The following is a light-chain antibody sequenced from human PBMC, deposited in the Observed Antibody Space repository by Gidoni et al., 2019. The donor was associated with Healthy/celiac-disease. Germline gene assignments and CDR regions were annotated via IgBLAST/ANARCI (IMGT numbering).Light chain of an antibody. Sequence: DIQMTQSPSSLSASVGDRVTITCRASQSISSYLNWYQQKPGKAPRLLIYAASNLQSGVPSRFSGSGSGTDFTLTISSLQPEDFATYYCQQRDSTPGTFGQGTKLEIK. V-gene: IGKV1-39*01. J-gene: IGKJ2*02. CDR3: QQRDSTPGT. CDR1: QSISSY. CDR2: AAS.